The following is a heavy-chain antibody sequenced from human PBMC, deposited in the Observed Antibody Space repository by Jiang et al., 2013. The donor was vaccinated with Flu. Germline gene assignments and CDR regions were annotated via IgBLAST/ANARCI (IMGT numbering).Heavy chain of an antibody. CDR3: ARIAAAGTYYFDY. Sequence: SGAEVKKPGASVMISCKTSGYTFTSYAISWVRQAPGQGLEWMGWISTYRGTTNSAQNLQGRVTMTTDTSTSTAYMDLRSLRSDDTAVYYCARIAAAGTYYFDYWGQGTLVTVSS. D-gene: IGHD6-13*01. CDR1: GYTFTSYA. J-gene: IGHJ4*02. CDR2: ISTYRGTT. V-gene: IGHV1-18*01.